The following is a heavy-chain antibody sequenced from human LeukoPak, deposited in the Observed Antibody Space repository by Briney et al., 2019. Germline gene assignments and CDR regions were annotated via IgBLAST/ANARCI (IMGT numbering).Heavy chain of an antibody. J-gene: IGHJ6*02. CDR3: ARDAGGIAVAGTNYCYGMDV. CDR1: GFTFSTYW. CDR2: IRQDGSKI. D-gene: IGHD6-19*01. V-gene: IGHV3-7*03. Sequence: GGSLRLSCAASGFTFSTYWMSWVRQAPGKGLEWVANIRQDGSKIYYVDSVKGRFTISRDNAKNSLYLQMNSLRAEDTAVYYCARDAGGIAVAGTNYCYGMDVWGQGTTVTVSS.